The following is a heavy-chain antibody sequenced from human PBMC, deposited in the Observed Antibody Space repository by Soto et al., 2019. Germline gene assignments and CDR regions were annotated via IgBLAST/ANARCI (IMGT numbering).Heavy chain of an antibody. V-gene: IGHV4-34*01. CDR1: GGSFSGYY. Sequence: PSETLSLTCAVYGGSFSGYYWSWIRQPPGKGLEWIGEINHSGSTNYNPSLKSRVTISVDTSKNQFSLKLSSVTAADTAVYYCGRGIGPKQMTTGAKREGRAFDIWGQGTMVTVSS. CDR3: GRGIGPKQMTTGAKREGRAFDI. D-gene: IGHD4-17*01. CDR2: INHSGST. J-gene: IGHJ3*02.